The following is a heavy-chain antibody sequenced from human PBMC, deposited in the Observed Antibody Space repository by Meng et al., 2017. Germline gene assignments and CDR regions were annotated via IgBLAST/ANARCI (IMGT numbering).Heavy chain of an antibody. CDR3: ARDFDY. J-gene: IGHJ4*02. CDR2: ITKDGSRK. V-gene: IGHV3-30*16. CDR1: GFIFRNYE. Sequence: QGQEVGSGGDVVPPGKSLTLSCAASGFIFRNYEMHWVRQAPGKGLEWVACITKDGSRKYYLGSVRGRFTISRDNSKNTLYLEMNSLRSEDTALYYCARDFDYWGQGTLVTVSS.